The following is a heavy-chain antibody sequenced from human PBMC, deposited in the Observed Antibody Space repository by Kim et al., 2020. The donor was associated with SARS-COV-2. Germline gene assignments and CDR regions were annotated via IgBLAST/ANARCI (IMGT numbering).Heavy chain of an antibody. CDR2: IANDGSNK. V-gene: IGHV3-30*03. CDR1: GFTFSNYG. CDR3: AGGGPEPWVSQPCDF. Sequence: GGSLRLSCAASGFTFSNYGMHWVRQAPGKGLEWVAVIANDGSNKYYEDSVKGRFNISRDNSKNTLYLQMNGLRAEDTAVYHCAGGGPEPWVSQPCDFWGQGSLVTVSS. J-gene: IGHJ4*02. D-gene: IGHD2-2*01.